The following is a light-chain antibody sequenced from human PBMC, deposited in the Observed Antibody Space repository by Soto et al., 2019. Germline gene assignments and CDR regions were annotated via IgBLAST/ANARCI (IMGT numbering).Light chain of an antibody. J-gene: IGKJ2*01. Sequence: EIVMTQSPATLSVSPGERATLSCRASQSVGRNLAWYQQKPGQAPRLPIYGASTRATGVPARFSGSGSGTEFTLTITSLQSEDFAVYHCHQYNNWPPDTFGQGTKLEIK. CDR1: QSVGRN. V-gene: IGKV3-15*01. CDR3: HQYNNWPPDT. CDR2: GAS.